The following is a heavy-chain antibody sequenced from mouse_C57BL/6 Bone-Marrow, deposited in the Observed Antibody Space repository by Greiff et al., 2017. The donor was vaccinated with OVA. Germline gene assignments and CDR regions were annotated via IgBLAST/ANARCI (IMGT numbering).Heavy chain of an antibody. CDR2: LDPEDGET. D-gene: IGHD2-3*01. CDR1: GFNIKDYY. Sequence: EVQLQQSGAELVKPGASVKLSCTASGFNIKDYYMPWVKQRTEQGLEWIGRLDPEDGETKYAPNFQGKATITADTSSNTAYLQLSSLTSEDTAVYYCARGLLRRFAYWGQGTLGTVSA. J-gene: IGHJ3*01. CDR3: ARGLLRRFAY. V-gene: IGHV14-2*01.